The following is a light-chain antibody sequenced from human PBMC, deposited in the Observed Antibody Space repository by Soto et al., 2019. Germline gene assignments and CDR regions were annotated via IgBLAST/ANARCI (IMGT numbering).Light chain of an antibody. CDR1: QSVSLS. CDR2: DAY. Sequence: ELVLTQSPATLSLFSGGMGNPSRSASQSVSLSLAWYQKKPGQAHRLIIYDAYKRASGFPARFSGIVSGTDFTLTISSLEPEDFAVYYGQERTGWPPWTVGQGTKVDIK. V-gene: IGKV3-11*01. J-gene: IGKJ1*01. CDR3: QERTGWPPWT.